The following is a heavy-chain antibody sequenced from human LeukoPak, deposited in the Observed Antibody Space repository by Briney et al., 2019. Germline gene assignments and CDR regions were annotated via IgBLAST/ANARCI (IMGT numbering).Heavy chain of an antibody. D-gene: IGHD6-25*01. CDR1: GFTLRDNF. Sequence: PGGSLRLSCAASGFTLRDNFMSWIRQAPGQGLEWVSYISTSGSTTFYADSVRGWFTISRDNAKNSVFLEMTSLRADDTAVYFCVREGLTGYFDAWGQGTLVTVSS. J-gene: IGHJ5*02. CDR3: VREGLTGYFDA. CDR2: ISTSGSTT. V-gene: IGHV3-11*01.